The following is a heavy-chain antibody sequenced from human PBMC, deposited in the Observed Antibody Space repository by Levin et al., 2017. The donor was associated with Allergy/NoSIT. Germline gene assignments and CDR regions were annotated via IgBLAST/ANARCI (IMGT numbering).Heavy chain of an antibody. CDR3: AKTAGDYDLGYYDMDV. D-gene: IGHD4-17*01. V-gene: IGHV3-9*01. Sequence: GGSLRLSCAASGFTFDDYAMHWVRQGPGKGLEWVSVISWNSGTIGYADSVKGRFTISRDNAKNSLYLQMNSMRAEEAALDYCAKTAGDYDLGYYDMDVCGQGTTVTVS. J-gene: IGHJ6*02. CDR2: ISWNSGTI. CDR1: GFTFDDYA.